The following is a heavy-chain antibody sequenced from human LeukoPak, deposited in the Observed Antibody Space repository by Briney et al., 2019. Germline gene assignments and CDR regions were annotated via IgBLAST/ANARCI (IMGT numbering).Heavy chain of an antibody. J-gene: IGHJ4*02. CDR3: ASGSPAGDY. V-gene: IGHV3-21*01. CDR2: ISSSKSYI. Sequence: GGSLRLSCAASGFSFSSYSMNWVRQAPGKGLEWVSSISSSKSYIFFADSVKGRFTISRDNAKNSLYLEMTSLRAEDTAVYYCASGSPAGDYWGQGTLVTVSS. D-gene: IGHD1-26*01. CDR1: GFSFSSYS.